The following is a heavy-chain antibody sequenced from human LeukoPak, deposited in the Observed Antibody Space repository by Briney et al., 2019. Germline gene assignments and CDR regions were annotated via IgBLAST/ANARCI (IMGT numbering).Heavy chain of an antibody. D-gene: IGHD3-16*01. CDR2: INTDGGTI. V-gene: IGHV3-48*03. CDR1: KFTFSSYE. J-gene: IGHJ4*02. CDR3: ARGYDSWDS. Sequence: GGSLRLSCAASKFTFSSYEMNWVRQAPGKGLQWISYINTDGGTIYYADSVKGRVTISRDNAKNSLYLQMNSLRAEDTAVYYCARGYDSWDSWGQGTLVTVSS.